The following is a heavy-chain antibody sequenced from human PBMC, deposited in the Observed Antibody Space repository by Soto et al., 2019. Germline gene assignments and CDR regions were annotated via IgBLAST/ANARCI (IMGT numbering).Heavy chain of an antibody. Sequence: SETLSLTCTVSGGSISSYPWTWIRQPAGKELEWIGRFYTTGTTTYNPSLKSRATMSVDTSKNQFSLKLSSVTAADTAIYYCARENYGDSGRAFDSWGQGTLVTVSS. CDR3: ARENYGDSGRAFDS. D-gene: IGHD4-17*01. CDR1: GGSISSYP. CDR2: FYTTGTT. J-gene: IGHJ5*01. V-gene: IGHV4-4*07.